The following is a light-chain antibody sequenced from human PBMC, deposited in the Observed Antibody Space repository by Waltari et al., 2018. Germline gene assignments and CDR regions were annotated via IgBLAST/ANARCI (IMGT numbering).Light chain of an antibody. CDR3: QAWDSSPV. V-gene: IGLV3-1*01. CDR1: QSGNHY. J-gene: IGLJ1*01. CDR2: QDS. Sequence: SYELIPPPSVSVSPRQTASLPCPGEQSGNHYVCWYQQKPGQSPVLVIYQDSKRPPGIPERFSGSNSGNTATLTIRGTQAMDEADYYCQAWDSSPVFGTGTKVTVL.